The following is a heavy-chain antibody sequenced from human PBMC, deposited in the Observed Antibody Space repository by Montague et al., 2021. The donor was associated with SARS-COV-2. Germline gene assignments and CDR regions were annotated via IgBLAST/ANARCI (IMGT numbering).Heavy chain of an antibody. CDR2: NNYSGRN. Sequence: SETLSLTCTVSGGSISSYYWSWIRHPPGKGLEWIWYNNYSGRNNYNPSLTSHVTISVDTSKTQFSLKLSSVTAADTAVYYCASGSGWLGNAFDIWGQGTMVTVSS. CDR1: GGSISSYY. CDR3: ASGSGWLGNAFDI. J-gene: IGHJ3*02. D-gene: IGHD6-19*01. V-gene: IGHV4-59*01.